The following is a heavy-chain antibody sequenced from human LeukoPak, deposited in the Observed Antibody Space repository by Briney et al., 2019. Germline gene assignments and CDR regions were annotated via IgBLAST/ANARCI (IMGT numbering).Heavy chain of an antibody. CDR2: ISYDGSNK. D-gene: IGHD6-6*01. J-gene: IGHJ6*03. CDR1: RFTFSSYA. V-gene: IGHV3-30*04. Sequence: PGGSLRLSCAASRFTFSSYAMHWVRQAPGKGLEWVAVISYDGSNKYYADSVKGRFTISRDNSKNTLYLQMNSLRAEDTAVYYCARDREEYSSSSVGYYYYYYIDVWGKGTTVTVSS. CDR3: ARDREEYSSSSVGYYYYYYIDV.